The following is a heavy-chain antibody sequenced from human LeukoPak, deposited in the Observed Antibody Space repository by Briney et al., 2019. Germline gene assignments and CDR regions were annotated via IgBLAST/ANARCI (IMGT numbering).Heavy chain of an antibody. CDR2: IYPGDSDT. Sequence: GESLKISCKDSGYSFTSYWIGWVRQMPGKGLEWMGIIYPGDSDTRYSPSFQGQVTISADKSISTAYLQWSSLKASDTAMYYCARGRRWDSVWFDPWGQGTLVTVSS. CDR1: GYSFTSYW. D-gene: IGHD1-26*01. V-gene: IGHV5-51*01. CDR3: ARGRRWDSVWFDP. J-gene: IGHJ5*02.